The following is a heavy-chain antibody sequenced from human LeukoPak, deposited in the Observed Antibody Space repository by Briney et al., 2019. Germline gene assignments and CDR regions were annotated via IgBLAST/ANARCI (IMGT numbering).Heavy chain of an antibody. CDR2: IRFDGSIK. Sequence: GGSLRLSCVASGFTFSNYAMHWVRQAQGLEGVALIRFDGSIKYYGDSVKGRFTISRDNSKNTVYLQMNSLRGDGTGVYYCAKGGLWELLHNAMDVWGNGTTVTVSS. D-gene: IGHD1-26*01. CDR1: GFTFSNYA. J-gene: IGHJ6*03. V-gene: IGHV3-30*02. CDR3: AKGGLWELLHNAMDV.